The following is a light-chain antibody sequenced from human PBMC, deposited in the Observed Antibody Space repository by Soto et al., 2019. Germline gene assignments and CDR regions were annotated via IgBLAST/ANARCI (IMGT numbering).Light chain of an antibody. CDR3: QQYDNLPTWT. V-gene: IGKV1-33*01. J-gene: IGKJ1*01. Sequence: DIQMTQSPSSLSASVGDRVTITCRASQGISSALAWYQQKPGKAPKLLIYDASNLETGVPSRFSGSGSGTDFTFTISSLQPEDIATYYCQQYDNLPTWTFGQGTKVDIK. CDR1: QGISSA. CDR2: DAS.